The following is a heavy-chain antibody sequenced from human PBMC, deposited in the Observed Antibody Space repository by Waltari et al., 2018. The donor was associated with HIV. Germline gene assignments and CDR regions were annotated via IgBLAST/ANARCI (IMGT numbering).Heavy chain of an antibody. Sequence: QIQLVQSGAEVKKPGASVNISCKTSGYTFTLFPIHWVRQAPGQGLEWMGWINGGNGNTKYSQRLQDRVTLTRDTSASTAYMELSSLTSEDTAVYYCARCRGPRYFEHWGQGTLVTVSS. CDR2: INGGNGNT. CDR1: GYTFTLFP. CDR3: ARCRGPRYFEH. V-gene: IGHV1-3*01. J-gene: IGHJ4*02. D-gene: IGHD3-10*01.